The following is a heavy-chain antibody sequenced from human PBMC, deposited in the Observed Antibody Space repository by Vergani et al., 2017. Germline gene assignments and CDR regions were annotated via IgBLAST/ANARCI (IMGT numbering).Heavy chain of an antibody. J-gene: IGHJ1*01. CDR2: IYYSGST. CDR3: ASDSSSWPEYFQH. V-gene: IGHV4-39*01. D-gene: IGHD6-13*01. Sequence: QVQLQQWGAGLLKPSETLSLTCTVSGGSISSSRYYWGWIRQPPGKGLEWIGSIYYSGSTYYNPSLKSRVTISVDTSKNQFSLKLSSVTAADTAVYYCASDSSSWPEYFQHWGQGTLVTVSS. CDR1: GGSISSSRYY.